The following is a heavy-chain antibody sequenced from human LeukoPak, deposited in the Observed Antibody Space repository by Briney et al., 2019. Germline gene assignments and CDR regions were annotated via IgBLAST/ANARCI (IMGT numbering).Heavy chain of an antibody. J-gene: IGHJ4*02. CDR2: INAGNGNT. CDR3: ARAEQSGYCGGDCYPDY. Sequence: ASVKVSCKASGYTFTSYAMHWVRQAPGQRLEWMGWINAGNGNTKYSQKFQGRVTITRDTSASTAYMELSSLRSEDTAVYYCARAEQSGYCGGDCYPDYWGQGTLVTVSS. CDR1: GYTFTSYA. D-gene: IGHD2-21*02. V-gene: IGHV1-3*01.